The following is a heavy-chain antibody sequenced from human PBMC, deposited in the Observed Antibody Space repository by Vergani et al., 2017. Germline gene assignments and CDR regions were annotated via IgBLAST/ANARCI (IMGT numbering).Heavy chain of an antibody. CDR3: ARIEYVWGSYRYTDDYYCDY. CDR2: INHSGST. J-gene: IGHJ4*02. Sequence: QVQLQQWGAGLLKPSETLSLTCAVYGGSFSGYYWSWIRQPPGKGLEWIGEINHSGSTNYNPALKSRVTISVDTSKNQFSLKLSSVTAADTAVYYCARIEYVWGSYRYTDDYYCDYWGQGTLVTVSS. D-gene: IGHD3-16*02. CDR1: GGSFSGYY. V-gene: IGHV4-34*01.